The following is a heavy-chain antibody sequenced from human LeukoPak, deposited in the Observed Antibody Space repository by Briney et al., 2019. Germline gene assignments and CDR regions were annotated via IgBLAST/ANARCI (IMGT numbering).Heavy chain of an antibody. J-gene: IGHJ4*02. V-gene: IGHV4-34*01. Sequence: SETLSLTCAVYGGSFSGYYWSWIRQPPGKGLEWIGEINHSGSTNYNPSLKSRVTISVDTSKNHFSLKLSSVTAEDTAVYYCASGYSSGWYDSGDYRGQGTLVTVSS. CDR2: INHSGST. CDR1: GGSFSGYY. CDR3: ASGYSSGWYDSGDY. D-gene: IGHD6-19*01.